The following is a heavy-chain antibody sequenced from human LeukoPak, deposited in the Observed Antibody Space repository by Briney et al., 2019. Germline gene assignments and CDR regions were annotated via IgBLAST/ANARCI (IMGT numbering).Heavy chain of an antibody. CDR1: GFTFSTYW. D-gene: IGHD2-2*01. Sequence: GGSLRLSCTVSGFTFSTYWMSWVRQAPGKGPEWVAIIKYDATEKYYVESVKGRFTVSRDNAKDSVYLRLNSLRAEDTAVYYCARDKKAGSSDGSVFDSWGQGTLVTVSS. V-gene: IGHV3-7*01. CDR2: IKYDATEK. J-gene: IGHJ4*02. CDR3: ARDKKAGSSDGSVFDS.